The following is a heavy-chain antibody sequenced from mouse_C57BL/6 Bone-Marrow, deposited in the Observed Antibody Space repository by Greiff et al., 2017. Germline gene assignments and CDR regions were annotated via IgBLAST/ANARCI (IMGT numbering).Heavy chain of an antibody. CDR2: ISSGGDYI. Sequence: EVQVVESGEGLVKPGGSLKLSCAASGFTFSSYAMSWVRQTPEKRLEWVAYISSGGDYIYYADTVKGRFTIARDNARNTLYLQMSSLKSEDTAMYYCTRETGYFDYWGQGTTLTVSS. D-gene: IGHD4-1*01. CDR3: TRETGYFDY. CDR1: GFTFSSYA. J-gene: IGHJ2*01. V-gene: IGHV5-9-1*02.